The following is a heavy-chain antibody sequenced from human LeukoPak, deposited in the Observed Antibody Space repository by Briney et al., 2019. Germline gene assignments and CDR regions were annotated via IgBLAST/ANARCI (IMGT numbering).Heavy chain of an antibody. CDR2: ISWNSGNI. J-gene: IGHJ5*02. CDR3: ARESGIAAALDL. CDR1: GFTFDDYA. V-gene: IGHV3-9*01. Sequence: PGWSLTLSCAASGFTFDDYALHWVRQAPGKGLEWVSGISWNSGNIDYADSVKGRFTISRDNAKNTLYLQMNSLRAEDTAVYYCARESGIAAALDLWGQGTLVTVSS. D-gene: IGHD6-13*01.